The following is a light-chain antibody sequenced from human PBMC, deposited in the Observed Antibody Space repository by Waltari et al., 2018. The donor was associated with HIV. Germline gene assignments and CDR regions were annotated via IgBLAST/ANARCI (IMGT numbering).Light chain of an antibody. V-gene: IGKV2-28*01. J-gene: IGKJ1*01. Sequence: DIVLTQSPLSLPVTSGEPASISCRSSQSLLHSNGYNYLDWSLQRPAQPPQLWIYLGSTRAPGVPDRFGGSGSGTEFTLNISRVEAEDIGVYCCMQGLQNPRTFGQGTKVEIK. CDR1: QSLLHSNGYNY. CDR3: MQGLQNPRT. CDR2: LGS.